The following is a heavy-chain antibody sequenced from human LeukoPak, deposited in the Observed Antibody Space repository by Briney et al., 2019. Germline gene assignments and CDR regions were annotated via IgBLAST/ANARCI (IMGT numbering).Heavy chain of an antibody. D-gene: IGHD3-22*01. J-gene: IGHJ2*01. V-gene: IGHV1-24*01. CDR1: GYTLTELS. CDR3: ATGLRVVVITYWYFDL. CDR2: FDPEDGET. Sequence: ASVKVSCKVSGYTLTELSMHWVRQAPGKGLEWMGGFDPEDGETIYAQKFQGRVTMTEDTSTDTAYMELSSLRSEDTAVYYCATGLRVVVITYWYFDLWGRGTLVTVSS.